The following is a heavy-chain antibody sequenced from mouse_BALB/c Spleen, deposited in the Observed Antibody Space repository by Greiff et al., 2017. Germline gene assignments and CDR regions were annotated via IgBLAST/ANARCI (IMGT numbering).Heavy chain of an antibody. CDR2: INSNGGST. CDR3: ARGERPPYAMDY. V-gene: IGHV5-6-3*01. CDR1: GFTFSSYG. D-gene: IGHD1-2*01. Sequence: EVHLVESGGGLVQPGGSLKLSCAASGFTFSSYGMSWVRQTPDKRLELVATINSNGGSTCYPDSVKGRFTISRDNAKNTLYLQMSSLKSEDTAMYYCARGERPPYAMDYWGQGTSVTVSS. J-gene: IGHJ4*01.